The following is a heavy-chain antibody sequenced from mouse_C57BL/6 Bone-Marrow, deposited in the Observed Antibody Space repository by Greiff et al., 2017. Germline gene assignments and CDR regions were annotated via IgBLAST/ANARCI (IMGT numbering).Heavy chain of an antibody. CDR1: GFTFSDAW. V-gene: IGHV6-6*01. CDR3: TNYYGSSYNGYFDV. J-gene: IGHJ1*03. CDR2: IRNKANNHAT. Sequence: EVKVEESGGGLVQPGGSMKLSCAASGFTFSDAWMDWVRQSPEKGLEWVAEIRNKANNHATYYAESVKGRFTISRDDSKSSVYLQMNSLRAEDTGIYYCTNYYGSSYNGYFDVWGTGTTVTVSS. D-gene: IGHD1-1*01.